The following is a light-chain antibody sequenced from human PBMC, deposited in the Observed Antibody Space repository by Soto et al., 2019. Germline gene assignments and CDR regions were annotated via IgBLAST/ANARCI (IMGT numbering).Light chain of an antibody. CDR1: SSDVGGYKY. Sequence: QSALTQPASVSGSPGQSITISCTGTSSDVGGYKYVSWYQQDPGKAPKLMIYEVSNRPSGVSNRFSGSKSGNTASLTISGLQAEEEADYYCSSYTSSSPWVFGGGTQLTVL. CDR3: SSYTSSSPWV. CDR2: EVS. J-gene: IGLJ3*02. V-gene: IGLV2-14*01.